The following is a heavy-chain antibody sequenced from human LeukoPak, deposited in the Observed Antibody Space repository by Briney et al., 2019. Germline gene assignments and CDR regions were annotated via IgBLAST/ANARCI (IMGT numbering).Heavy chain of an antibody. D-gene: IGHD3-10*01. V-gene: IGHV1-18*01. J-gene: IGHJ4*02. CDR2: ISAYNGNT. Sequence: ASVKVSCKASGYTFTSYGISWVRQAPGQGLEWMGWISAYNGNTNYAQKLQGRVTMTTDTSTSTAYMEQRSLRSDDTAVYYCARDRLLWFGELPDFDYWGQGTLVTVSS. CDR3: ARDRLLWFGELPDFDY. CDR1: GYTFTSYG.